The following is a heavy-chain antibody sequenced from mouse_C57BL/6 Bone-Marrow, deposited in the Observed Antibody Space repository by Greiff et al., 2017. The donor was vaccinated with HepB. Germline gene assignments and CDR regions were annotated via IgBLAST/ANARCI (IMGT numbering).Heavy chain of an antibody. CDR1: GYTFTSYW. Sequence: QVQLQQPGAELVKPGASVKMSCKASGYTFTSYWITGVKQRPGQGLEWIGDIYPGSGSTNYNEKFKSKATLTVDTSSSPAYMQLSSLTSEDSAVYYCARWLLRSDYWGQGTTLTVSS. V-gene: IGHV1-55*01. CDR2: IYPGSGST. J-gene: IGHJ2*01. D-gene: IGHD2-3*01. CDR3: ARWLLRSDY.